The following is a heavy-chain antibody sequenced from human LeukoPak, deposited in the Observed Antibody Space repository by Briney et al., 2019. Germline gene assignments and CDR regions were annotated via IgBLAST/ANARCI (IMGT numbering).Heavy chain of an antibody. V-gene: IGHV1-69*13. J-gene: IGHJ5*02. Sequence: GASVKVSCKASGGTFSSYAISWVRQAPGQGLEWMGGIIPIFGTANYAQKFQGRVTITADESTSTAYMDLSSLRSEDTAVYYCARERGDIVVVPAAGLYNWFDPWGQGTLVTVSS. CDR3: ARERGDIVVVPAAGLYNWFDP. D-gene: IGHD2-2*01. CDR2: IIPIFGTA. CDR1: GGTFSSYA.